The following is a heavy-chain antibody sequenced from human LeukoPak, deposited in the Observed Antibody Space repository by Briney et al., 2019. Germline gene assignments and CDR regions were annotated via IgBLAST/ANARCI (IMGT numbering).Heavy chain of an antibody. Sequence: GGSVRLSCAASGFTFSSYWMHWVRQAPGKGLVWVSRINSDGSSTSYADSVKGRFTISRDNAKNTLYLQMNSLRAEDTAVYYCARPCRDGYNYGAFDIWGQGTMVTVSS. CDR1: GFTFSSYW. J-gene: IGHJ3*02. CDR2: INSDGSST. D-gene: IGHD5-24*01. V-gene: IGHV3-74*01. CDR3: ARPCRDGYNYGAFDI.